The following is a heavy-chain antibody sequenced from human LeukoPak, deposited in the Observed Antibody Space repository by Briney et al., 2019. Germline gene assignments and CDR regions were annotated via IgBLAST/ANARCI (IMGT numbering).Heavy chain of an antibody. D-gene: IGHD6-19*01. J-gene: IGHJ4*02. CDR3: ARDLGTSGWYTFDY. CDR2: TYYRSKWYN. Sequence: SQTLSLTCAISGDSGIRQSPSRGLEWLGRTYYRSKWYNDYAVSVQGRITINPDTSKNQFSLQLNSVTPEDTAVYYCARDLGTSGWYTFDYWGQGTLVTVSS. CDR1: GDSG. V-gene: IGHV6-1*01.